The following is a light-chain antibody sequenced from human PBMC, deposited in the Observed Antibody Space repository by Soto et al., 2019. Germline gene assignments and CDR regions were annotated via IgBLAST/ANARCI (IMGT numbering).Light chain of an antibody. Sequence: DIGLTQSPATLSLSPGERTTLSCRANQSVGTYLNWYQQKSGQAPRLLIFDASNRAAGIPARFSGSGSGTDFTLTISSLDPEDFAVYFCQQRRLWLTFGGATKVE. CDR3: QQRRLWLT. CDR2: DAS. J-gene: IGKJ4*01. CDR1: QSVGTY. V-gene: IGKV3-11*01.